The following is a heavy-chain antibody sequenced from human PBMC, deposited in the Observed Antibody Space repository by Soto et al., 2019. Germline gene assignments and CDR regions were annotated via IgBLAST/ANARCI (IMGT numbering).Heavy chain of an antibody. CDR1: GFSFTTYG. D-gene: IGHD2-21*02. CDR3: VKNHCGGDCYSNPYFDY. Sequence: QVQLVESGGGVVQPGGSLRLSCAASGFSFTTYGLHWVRQAPGKGLEWVAVIWYDGSKTYYADSVKGRFTISRDNSKNTLYLKMNSVRVGDTAMYCCVKNHCGGDCYSNPYFDYWGQGTLVTVSS. CDR2: IWYDGSKT. J-gene: IGHJ4*02. V-gene: IGHV3-33*06.